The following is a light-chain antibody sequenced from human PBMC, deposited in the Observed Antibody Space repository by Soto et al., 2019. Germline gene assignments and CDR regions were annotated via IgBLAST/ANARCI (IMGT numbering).Light chain of an antibody. J-gene: IGLJ2*01. CDR2: EVS. Sequence: QSALTHPASVSGSPGQSITIACTGTSTDIGAYDYVSWYQQHPGEGPKVIIYEVSNRPSGVSHRFSGSKSGNTASLTISGLQAEDEADYYCSSYTTTSSRVFGGGTKVTVL. V-gene: IGLV2-14*01. CDR3: SSYTTTSSRV. CDR1: STDIGAYDY.